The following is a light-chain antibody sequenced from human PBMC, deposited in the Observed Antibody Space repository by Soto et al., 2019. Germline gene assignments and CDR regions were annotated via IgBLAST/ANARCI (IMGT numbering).Light chain of an antibody. CDR3: QQQSNWPRT. Sequence: LVLTHSPPTLSVSSGERDSLSSRASQSVGNNLAWYQHKPGQAPRLLIHGASTRATGIPDRFSGSGSGTEFTLTIRSLQSEDVAVYYCQQQSNWPRTFGQGSKVDI. V-gene: IGKV3-15*01. CDR2: GAS. CDR1: QSVGNN. J-gene: IGKJ1*01.